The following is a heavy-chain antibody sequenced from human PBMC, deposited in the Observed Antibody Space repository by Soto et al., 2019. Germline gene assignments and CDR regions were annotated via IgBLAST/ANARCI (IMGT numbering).Heavy chain of an antibody. J-gene: IGHJ4*02. CDR1: GGSISSSNW. Sequence: QVQLQESGPGLVKPSGTLSLTCAVSGGSISSSNWWSWVRQPPGKGLEWIGEIYHSGSTNYNPSPKGGLPIQVDKSKNLFSLKLSPGPAADAPVYPWAGGGSHGGGYFDSGGQGTLVTVSS. V-gene: IGHV4-4*02. CDR3: AGGGSHGGGYFDS. CDR2: IYHSGST. D-gene: IGHD1-26*01.